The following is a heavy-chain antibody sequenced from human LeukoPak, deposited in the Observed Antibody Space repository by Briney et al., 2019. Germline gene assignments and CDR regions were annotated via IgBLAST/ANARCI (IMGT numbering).Heavy chain of an antibody. D-gene: IGHD3-22*01. V-gene: IGHV3-53*01. CDR2: IYSGGRT. J-gene: IGHJ4*02. CDR3: AKETRITMIVVVIRPGTFDY. CDR1: GFTVSSNY. Sequence: GGSLRLSCAASGFTVSSNYMNWVRQAPGKGLEWVSVIYSGGRTYYADSVKGRFTISRDNSKNTLYLQMNSLRAEDTAVYYCAKETRITMIVVVIRPGTFDYWGQGTLVTVSS.